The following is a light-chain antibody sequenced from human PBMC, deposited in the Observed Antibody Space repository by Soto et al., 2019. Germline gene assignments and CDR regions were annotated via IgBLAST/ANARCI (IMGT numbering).Light chain of an antibody. J-gene: IGKJ3*01. CDR2: GVS. CDR3: QQYGNSGVT. CDR1: QSVNSNY. V-gene: IGKV3-20*01. Sequence: TQFAGTPSLWPGERGDRSCRGSQSVNSNYLAWHQQKPGQAPRLLIYGVSSRATGIPDRFSGSGSGTDFTLTISRLEPEDFAVYYCQQYGNSGVTFGPGTKVDI.